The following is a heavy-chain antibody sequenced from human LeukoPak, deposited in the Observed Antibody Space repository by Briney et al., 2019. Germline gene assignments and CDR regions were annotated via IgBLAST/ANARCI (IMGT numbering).Heavy chain of an antibody. CDR2: MNPKSGNT. CDR3: TKASLAFGTKYFDP. J-gene: IGHJ5*02. D-gene: IGHD3-10*01. V-gene: IGHV1-8*01. CDR1: GYPFSNYD. Sequence: ASVKVSCKASGYPFSNYDINWVRQAPGQGLEWMGWMNPKSGNTGYGQKFQGRVTMTRVTSITTAYMGLRSLRSDDTAVYYCTKASLAFGTKYFDPWGQGTLVTVSS.